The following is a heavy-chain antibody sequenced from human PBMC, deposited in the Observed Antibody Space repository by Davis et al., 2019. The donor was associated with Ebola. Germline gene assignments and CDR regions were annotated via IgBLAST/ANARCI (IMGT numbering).Heavy chain of an antibody. CDR2: INPNSGGT. Sequence: ASVKVSCKASGYTFTGYYMHWVRQASGQGLEWMGWINPNSGGTNYAQKLQGRVTMTTDTSTSTAYMELRSLRSDDTAVYYCAKSSGWFYPFDYWGQGTLVTVSS. CDR3: AKSSGWFYPFDY. CDR1: GYTFTGYY. J-gene: IGHJ4*02. V-gene: IGHV1-2*02. D-gene: IGHD6-19*01.